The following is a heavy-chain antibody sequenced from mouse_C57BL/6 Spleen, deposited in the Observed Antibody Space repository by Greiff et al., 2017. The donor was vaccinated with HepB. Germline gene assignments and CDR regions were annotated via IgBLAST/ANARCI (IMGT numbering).Heavy chain of an antibody. Sequence: VKLVESGPELVKPGASVKLSCKASGYTFTSYDINWVKQRPGQGLEWIGWIYPRDGSTKYNEKFKGKATLTVDTSSSTAYMELHSLTSEDSAVYFCEGFERAYWGQGTLVTVSA. V-gene: IGHV1-85*01. J-gene: IGHJ3*01. CDR3: EGFERAY. CDR1: GYTFTSYD. CDR2: IYPRDGST.